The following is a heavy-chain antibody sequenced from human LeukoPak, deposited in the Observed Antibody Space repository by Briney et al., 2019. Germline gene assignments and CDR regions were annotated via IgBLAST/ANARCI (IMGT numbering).Heavy chain of an antibody. Sequence: ASVKVSCKASGYTFTGYYMHWVRQAPGQGLEWMGWINPNSGGTNYAQKFQGRVTMTRDTSINTFYMELSRLRSDDTAVYYCARDVGEYCSNVSCYASDYWGQGTLVTVSS. CDR3: ARDVGEYCSNVSCYASDY. J-gene: IGHJ4*02. CDR2: INPNSGGT. V-gene: IGHV1-2*02. D-gene: IGHD2-2*01. CDR1: GYTFTGYY.